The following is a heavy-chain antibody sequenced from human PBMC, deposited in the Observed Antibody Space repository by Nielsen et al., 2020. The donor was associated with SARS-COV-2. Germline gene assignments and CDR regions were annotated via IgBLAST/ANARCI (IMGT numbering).Heavy chain of an antibody. V-gene: IGHV4-59*08. CDR1: GGSISSYY. J-gene: IGHJ3*02. CDR3: ARLGNTAFDI. CDR2: IYYSGST. Sequence: SETLSLTCTVSGGSISSYYWSWIRQPPGKGLEWIGYIYYSGSTNYNPSLKSRVTISVDTSKNQFSPKLSSVTAADTAVYYCARLGNTAFDIWGQGTMVTVSS. D-gene: IGHD7-27*01.